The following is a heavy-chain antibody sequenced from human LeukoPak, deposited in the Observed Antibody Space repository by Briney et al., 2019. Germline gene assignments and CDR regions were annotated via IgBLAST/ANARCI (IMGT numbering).Heavy chain of an antibody. CDR1: GYTFTGNY. J-gene: IGHJ3*02. CDR3: AREDASAFDI. CDR2: INPNTGGT. V-gene: IGHV1-2*02. Sequence: ASVKVSCKASGYTFTGNYMHWVRQAPGQGLEWMGWINPNTGGTSYAQKFQGRVTMTRDTSINTAYMELSRLRSDDTAVYYCAREDASAFDIWGQGTMVTVSS.